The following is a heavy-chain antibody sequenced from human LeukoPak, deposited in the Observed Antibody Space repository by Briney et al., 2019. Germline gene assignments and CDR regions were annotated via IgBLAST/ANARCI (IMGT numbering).Heavy chain of an antibody. Sequence: PSETLSLTCTVSGGSISSRSYYWRWIRQPAGMGLEWIGRIYSSGSTNYKPSLRSRVTMSLETSKNQFSLKLTSVTAADTAVYYCARARPDSGGYYYVLDYWGQGTLVTVSS. J-gene: IGHJ4*02. CDR1: GGSISSRSYY. CDR3: ARARPDSGGYYYVLDY. CDR2: IYSSGST. D-gene: IGHD3-22*01. V-gene: IGHV4-61*02.